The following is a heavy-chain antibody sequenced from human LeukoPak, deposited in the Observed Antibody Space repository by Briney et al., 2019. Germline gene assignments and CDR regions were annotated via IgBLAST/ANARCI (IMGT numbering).Heavy chain of an antibody. D-gene: IGHD3-10*01. V-gene: IGHV4-59*01. Sequence: PSETLSLTCTVSGGSIRSYYWSWIRQPPGKGLEWIGYIYYSGSTNYNPSLKSRVTISVDTSKNQFSLKLSSVTAADTAVYYCARVRSGSYYSLYYYYMDVWGKGTTVTISS. CDR3: ARVRSGSYYSLYYYYMDV. CDR1: GGSIRSYY. J-gene: IGHJ6*03. CDR2: IYYSGST.